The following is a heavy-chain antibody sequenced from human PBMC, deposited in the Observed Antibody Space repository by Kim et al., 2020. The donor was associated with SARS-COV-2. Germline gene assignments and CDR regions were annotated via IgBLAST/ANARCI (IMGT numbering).Heavy chain of an antibody. V-gene: IGHV3-23*01. Sequence: DRTYSTDSVRGRVTISRDKSKNILYLRMNSLRDEDTAVYYCAKDWESAYWGQGTLVTVSS. J-gene: IGHJ4*02. CDR2: DRT. D-gene: IGHD1-26*01. CDR3: AKDWESAY.